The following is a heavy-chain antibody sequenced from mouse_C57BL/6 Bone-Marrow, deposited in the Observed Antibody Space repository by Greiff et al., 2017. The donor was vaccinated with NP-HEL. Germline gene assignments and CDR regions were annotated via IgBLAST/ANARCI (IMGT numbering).Heavy chain of an antibody. J-gene: IGHJ4*01. CDR2: IRNKANGYTT. D-gene: IGHD2-4*01. CDR3: ARSIYYDYADDPFYAMDY. Sequence: VKLQESGGGLVQPGGSLSLSCAASGFPFTDYYMSWVRQPPGKALEWLVFIRNKANGYTTEYSASVKGRFTISRDNSQSILYLQMNALRAEDSATYYCARSIYYDYADDPFYAMDYWGQGTSVTVSS. CDR1: GFPFTDYY. V-gene: IGHV7-3*01.